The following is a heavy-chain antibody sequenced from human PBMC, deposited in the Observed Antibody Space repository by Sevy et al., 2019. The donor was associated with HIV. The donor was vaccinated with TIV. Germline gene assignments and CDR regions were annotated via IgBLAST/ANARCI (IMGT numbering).Heavy chain of an antibody. CDR2: VSYDGSNK. J-gene: IGHJ4*02. CDR1: GFTFSSYG. D-gene: IGHD6-13*01. V-gene: IGHV3-30*18. CDR3: AKEAPGAAGLFDY. Sequence: GGSLRLSCAASGFTFSSYGMHWVRQAPGKGLEWVAVVSYDGSNKYYADSVKGRFTISRDNSKNTLYLQMNSLRAEETALYYCAKEAPGAAGLFDYWGQGTLVTVSS.